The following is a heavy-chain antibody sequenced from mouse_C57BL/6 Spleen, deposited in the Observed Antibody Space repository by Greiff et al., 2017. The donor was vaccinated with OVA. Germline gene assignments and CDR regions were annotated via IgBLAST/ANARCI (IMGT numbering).Heavy chain of an antibody. CDR2: IWSGGST. CDR1: GFSLTSYG. D-gene: IGHD2-4*01. J-gene: IGHJ4*01. CDR3: ARIPSTMITRAMDD. V-gene: IGHV2-2*01. Sequence: VKLQESGPGLVQPSQSLSITCTVSGFSLTSYGVHWVRQSPGKGLEWLGVIWSGGSTDYNAAFISRLSISKDNSKSQVFFKMNSLQADDTAIYYCARIPSTMITRAMDDWGQGTSVTVSS.